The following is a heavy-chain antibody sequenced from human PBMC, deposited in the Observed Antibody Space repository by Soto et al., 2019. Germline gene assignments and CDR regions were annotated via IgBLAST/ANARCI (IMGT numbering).Heavy chain of an antibody. CDR1: GVSLSTSGMG. CDR3: AHMIEGAFFAH. Sequence: QVTLKESGPTLVKPTQTLTLTCTFSGVSLSTSGMGVGWIRQPPGKALEWLALVYWDDDKRYSPSLKSRLTITKDTSKNQVVLTMTYMDPVDTATYSCAHMIEGAFFAHWGQGTLVTVSS. CDR2: VYWDDDK. J-gene: IGHJ4*02. V-gene: IGHV2-5*02.